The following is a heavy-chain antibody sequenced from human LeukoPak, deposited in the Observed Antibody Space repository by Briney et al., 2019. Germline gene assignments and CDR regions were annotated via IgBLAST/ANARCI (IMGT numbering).Heavy chain of an antibody. J-gene: IGHJ4*02. Sequence: GGSLRLSCAASGVTFSSYGMHWVRQAPGKGLEWVALISSDGNDKLYGDSVKGRFTISRDDSKSTLYLQMNSLRAEDTAVYYCTTKVIRGNSGDDYDDWGQGTLVAVSS. D-gene: IGHD5-12*01. CDR1: GVTFSSYG. CDR2: ISSDGNDK. V-gene: IGHV3-30*03. CDR3: TTKVIRGNSGDDYDD.